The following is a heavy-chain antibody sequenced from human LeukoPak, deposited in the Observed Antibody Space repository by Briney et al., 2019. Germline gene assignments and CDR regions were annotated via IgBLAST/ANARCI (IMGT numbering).Heavy chain of an antibody. Sequence: PSETLSLTCAVCGGSFSGYYWSWIRQPPGKGLEWIGEINHSGSTNYNPSLKSRVTISVDTSKNQFSLKLSSVTAADTAVYYCARLSGYYYDLPGWFDSWGQGTLVTVSS. D-gene: IGHD3-22*01. CDR3: ARLSGYYYDLPGWFDS. CDR1: GGSFSGYY. CDR2: INHSGST. J-gene: IGHJ5*01. V-gene: IGHV4-34*01.